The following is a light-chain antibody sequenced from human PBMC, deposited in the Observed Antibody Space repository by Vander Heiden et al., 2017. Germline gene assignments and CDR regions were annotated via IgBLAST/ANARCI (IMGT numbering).Light chain of an antibody. CDR3: QSFDSSLSALV. CDR1: TSNIGADYG. Sequence: QSVLTQPPSVSGAPGQRVTIPCTGSTSNIGADYGVHWFQQVPGTAPKLLMSANSNRPSGVPDRFSGSKSGTSASLAIAGLQAEDEADYFCQSFDSSLSALVFGGGTKLTVL. V-gene: IGLV1-40*01. CDR2: ANS. J-gene: IGLJ2*01.